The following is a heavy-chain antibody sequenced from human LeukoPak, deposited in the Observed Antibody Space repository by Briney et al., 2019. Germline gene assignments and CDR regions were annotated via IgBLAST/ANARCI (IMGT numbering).Heavy chain of an antibody. CDR2: ITSSSSYI. V-gene: IGHV3-21*04. Sequence: GSLRLSCAASGFTFSSYSLNWVRQAPGEGLEWVSSITSSSSYIDYADSVKGRFTIARDNSKNTLYLQMNSLRAEDTAVYYCAKWKYGSDFGYFDYWGQGTLVTVSS. D-gene: IGHD3-10*01. CDR1: GFTFSSYS. J-gene: IGHJ4*02. CDR3: AKWKYGSDFGYFDY.